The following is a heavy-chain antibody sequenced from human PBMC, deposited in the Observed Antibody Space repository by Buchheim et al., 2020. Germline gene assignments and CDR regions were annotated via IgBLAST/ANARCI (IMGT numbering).Heavy chain of an antibody. V-gene: IGHV3-33*01. Sequence: QVQLVESGGGVVQPGRSLRLSCAASGFTFSSYGMHWVRQAPGKGLEWVAVIWYDGSNKYYADSVKGRFTISRDNSKNTLYLQMNSLRAEDTAVYYCARVRDITIFGVAPLLYWGQGTL. CDR2: IWYDGSNK. CDR1: GFTFSSYG. D-gene: IGHD3-3*01. CDR3: ARVRDITIFGVAPLLY. J-gene: IGHJ4*02.